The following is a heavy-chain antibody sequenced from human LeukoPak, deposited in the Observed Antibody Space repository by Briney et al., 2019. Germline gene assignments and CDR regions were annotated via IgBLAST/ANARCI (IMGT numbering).Heavy chain of an antibody. D-gene: IGHD1-26*01. Sequence: GGSLRLSCVASGFTFTNHAMHWVRQAPGKGLEWVAVISYEGSSKHYADSVKGRFTISRDNSKSTLYLQMDSLRDEDTAIYYCASPKSGDAILPVHWGQGTLVTVSS. CDR2: ISYEGSSK. CDR3: ASPKSGDAILPVH. V-gene: IGHV3-30*04. J-gene: IGHJ4*02. CDR1: GFTFTNHA.